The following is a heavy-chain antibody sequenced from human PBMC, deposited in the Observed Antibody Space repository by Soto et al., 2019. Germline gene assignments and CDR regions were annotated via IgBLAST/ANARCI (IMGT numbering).Heavy chain of an antibody. CDR1: GFTFSSYA. Sequence: GGSLRLSCAASGFTFSSYAMTWVRQAPGKGLEWVSVIGGSGGSTYYADSVKGRFTISRDNSKSTLYLQMNSLRVEDTAMYYCAKATKGSLYYYYGMDVWGQGTTVTVSS. CDR3: AKATKGSLYYYYGMDV. J-gene: IGHJ6*02. CDR2: IGGSGGST. V-gene: IGHV3-23*01.